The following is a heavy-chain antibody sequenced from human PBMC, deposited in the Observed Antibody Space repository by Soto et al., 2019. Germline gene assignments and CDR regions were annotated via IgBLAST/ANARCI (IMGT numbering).Heavy chain of an antibody. CDR1: RDTLISYY. J-gene: IGHJ5*02. Sequence: ASVKVCCKAPRDTLISYYINWVRQAPGQGLEWMGVINPHGGSTGYAQKFKGRVTLTRDTSASTVYMEVSSMTSEDTAMYYRARSSGGNFGIIIEGTNWFAPWGQGTLVTVCS. D-gene: IGHD1-26*01. V-gene: IGHV1-46*01. CDR2: INPHGGST. CDR3: ARSSGGNFGIIIEGTNWFAP.